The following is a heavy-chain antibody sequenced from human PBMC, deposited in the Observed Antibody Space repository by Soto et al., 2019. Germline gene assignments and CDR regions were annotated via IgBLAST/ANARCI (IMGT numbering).Heavy chain of an antibody. J-gene: IGHJ5*02. D-gene: IGHD3-22*01. Sequence: GESLKISGRTSGYRFTSYCIAWVLQMPGKGLEWMGIIFPSDSDTRYSPSFQGQVTISADRSTSTVFLQWASLKASDTAVYFCARKDKSGYFNWFDPWGQGTLVTVSS. CDR2: IFPSDSDT. CDR1: GYRFTSYC. V-gene: IGHV5-51*01. CDR3: ARKDKSGYFNWFDP.